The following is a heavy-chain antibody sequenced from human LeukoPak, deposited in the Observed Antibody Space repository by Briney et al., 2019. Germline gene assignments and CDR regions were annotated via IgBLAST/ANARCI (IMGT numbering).Heavy chain of an antibody. Sequence: ASVKVSCKASGYTFTSYYMHWVRQAPGQGLEWMGIINPSGGSTSYAQKFQGRVTMTRDTSTSTVYMELSSLRSEDTAVYYCARDPVSGVNMIASGYYFDYWGQGTLVTVS. D-gene: IGHD3-22*01. V-gene: IGHV1-46*01. J-gene: IGHJ4*02. CDR1: GYTFTSYY. CDR2: INPSGGST. CDR3: ARDPVSGVNMIASGYYFDY.